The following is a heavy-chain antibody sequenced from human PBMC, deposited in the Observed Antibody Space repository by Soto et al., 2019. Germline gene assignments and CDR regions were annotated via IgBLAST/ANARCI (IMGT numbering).Heavy chain of an antibody. V-gene: IGHV4-39*01. CDR1: GGSISSSSYY. D-gene: IGHD1-26*01. CDR3: ARRSWVLPSEYFQH. J-gene: IGHJ1*01. CDR2: IYYSGST. Sequence: QLQLQESGPGLVKPSETLSLTCPVSGGSISSSSYYCGWIRQPPGKGLEWIGSIYYSGSTYYNPSLKSRVTISVDTSQNQFSLKLSSVTAADTAVYYGARRSWVLPSEYFQHRGQGTLVTVSS.